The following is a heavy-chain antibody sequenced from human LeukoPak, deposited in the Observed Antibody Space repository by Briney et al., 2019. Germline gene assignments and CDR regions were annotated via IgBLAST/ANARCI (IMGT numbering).Heavy chain of an antibody. D-gene: IGHD6-19*01. Sequence: GGSLRLSCAASGFTFSTYAMSWVRQAPGKGLEWVSAISGSGGSTYYADSVKGRFTISRDNSKNTLYLQMNSLRAEDTAAYYCAKTTSGWYDAIDYWGQGTLVTVSS. V-gene: IGHV3-23*01. CDR3: AKTTSGWYDAIDY. CDR2: ISGSGGST. J-gene: IGHJ4*02. CDR1: GFTFSTYA.